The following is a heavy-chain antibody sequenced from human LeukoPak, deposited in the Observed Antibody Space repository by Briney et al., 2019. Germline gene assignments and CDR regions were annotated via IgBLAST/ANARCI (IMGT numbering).Heavy chain of an antibody. J-gene: IGHJ4*02. CDR1: GGSISSSSYY. V-gene: IGHV4-39*07. CDR2: IYYSGST. CDR3: ARLPFQYYYDSSGYYYLIPRKSAIDY. Sequence: SETLSLTCTVSGGSISSSSYYWGWIRQPPGKGLEWIGSIYYSGSTYYNPSLKSRVTISVDTSKNQFSLKLSSVTAADTAVYYCARLPFQYYYDSSGYYYLIPRKSAIDYWGQGTLVTVSS. D-gene: IGHD3-22*01.